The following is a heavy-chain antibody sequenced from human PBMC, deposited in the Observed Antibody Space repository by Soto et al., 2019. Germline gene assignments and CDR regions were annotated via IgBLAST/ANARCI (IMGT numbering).Heavy chain of an antibody. D-gene: IGHD3-3*01. Sequence: PSETLSLTCTVSGGSVSSGSYHWSWIRQPPGKGLEWIGYIYYTGSTNYNPSLKSRVTISVDTSKNQFSLNLRSVTAADTAVYYCARIPFYEFWSGGPPVDYWGQGTLVTVS. J-gene: IGHJ4*02. V-gene: IGHV4-61*01. CDR1: GGSVSSGSYH. CDR3: ARIPFYEFWSGGPPVDY. CDR2: IYYTGST.